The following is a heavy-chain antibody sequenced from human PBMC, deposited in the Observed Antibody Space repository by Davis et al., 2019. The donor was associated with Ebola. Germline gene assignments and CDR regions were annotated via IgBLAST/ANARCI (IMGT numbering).Heavy chain of an antibody. CDR3: VGRVAVAGSGQRDH. D-gene: IGHD6-19*01. CDR1: GFTFSSYW. CDR2: INSDGSST. V-gene: IGHV3-74*01. J-gene: IGHJ4*02. Sequence: PGGSLRLSCAASGFTFSSYWMHWVRQAPGKGLVWVSRINSDGSSTSYADSVKGRFTTSGDNAKNTLYLQMNSLRAEDTAVYYCVGRVAVAGSGQRDHWGQGTLVTVSS.